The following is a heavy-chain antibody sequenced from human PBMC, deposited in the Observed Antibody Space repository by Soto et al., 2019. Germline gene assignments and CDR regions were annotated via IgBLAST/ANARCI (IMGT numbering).Heavy chain of an antibody. V-gene: IGHV3-30-3*01. J-gene: IGHJ4*02. Sequence: GGSLRLSCAASGFTFSSYAMHWVRQAPGKGLEWVAVISYDGSNKYYADSVKGRFTISRDNSKNTLYLQMNSLRAEDTAVYYCARDEELLWFGELLHKIDYWGQGTLVTVSS. CDR1: GFTFSSYA. CDR3: ARDEELLWFGELLHKIDY. D-gene: IGHD3-10*01. CDR2: ISYDGSNK.